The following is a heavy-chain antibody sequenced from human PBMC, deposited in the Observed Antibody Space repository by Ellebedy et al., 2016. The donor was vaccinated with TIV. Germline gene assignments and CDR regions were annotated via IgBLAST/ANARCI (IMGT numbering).Heavy chain of an antibody. CDR3: ARVPEGAEFDY. Sequence: GGSLRLSXAASGFTFSSYGMHWVRQAPGKGMEWVAVISYDGSNKYYADSVKGRFTISRDNSKNTLYLQMNSLRAEDTAVYYCARVPEGAEFDYWGQGTLVTVSS. CDR2: ISYDGSNK. V-gene: IGHV3-30*03. CDR1: GFTFSSYG. J-gene: IGHJ4*02.